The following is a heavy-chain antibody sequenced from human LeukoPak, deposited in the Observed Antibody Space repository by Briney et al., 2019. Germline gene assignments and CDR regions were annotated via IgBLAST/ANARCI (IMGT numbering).Heavy chain of an antibody. CDR2: ISGSGTGT. Sequence: PGGSLRLSCAASGFTFSSSAMSWVRQAPGKGLYWVLAISGSGTGTYYADSVKGRFTISRDNSKNTLYLQMNSLRAEDAAVYYCASNPTSYDSSGSLDYWGQGTLVTVSS. J-gene: IGHJ4*02. CDR1: GFTFSSSA. D-gene: IGHD3-22*01. CDR3: ASNPTSYDSSGSLDY. V-gene: IGHV3-23*01.